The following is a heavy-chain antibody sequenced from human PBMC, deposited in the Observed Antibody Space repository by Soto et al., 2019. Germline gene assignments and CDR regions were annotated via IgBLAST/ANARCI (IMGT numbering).Heavy chain of an antibody. Sequence: EVQLVESGGGLVQPGWSLRLSCAASGFSFGYYWMSWVRQAPRKGLEWLATIKLDVSEEKYVDTVKGRFTLSRDNAKNTLNLEMDSLRVEDTAVYYCARDSGDGAGASVSHSVDYSGRRTLVTVSS. V-gene: IGHV3-7*01. D-gene: IGHD3-10*01. CDR3: ARDSGDGAGASVSHSVDY. CDR2: IKLDVSEE. J-gene: IGHJ4*01. CDR1: GFSFGYYW.